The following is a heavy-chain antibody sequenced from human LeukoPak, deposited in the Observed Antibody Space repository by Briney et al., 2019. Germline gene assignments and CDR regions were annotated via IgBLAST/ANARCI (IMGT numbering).Heavy chain of an antibody. CDR3: AKHYDRSGYHNFDY. Sequence: PGGSLRLSCAASGFTVSSNYMSWARQAPGKGLEWVSVIHEDGSTHYADSVKGRFTISRDNSKNTLYLQMNSLRAEDTAVYYCAKHYDRSGYHNFDYWGQGTLVTVSS. J-gene: IGHJ4*02. D-gene: IGHD3-22*01. V-gene: IGHV3-53*01. CDR1: GFTVSSNY. CDR2: IHEDGST.